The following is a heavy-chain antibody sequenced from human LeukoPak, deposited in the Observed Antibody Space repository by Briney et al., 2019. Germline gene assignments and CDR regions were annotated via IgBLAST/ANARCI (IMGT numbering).Heavy chain of an antibody. V-gene: IGHV4-39*07. Sequence: SETLSLTRTVSGGSISNTSYYWGWIRQPPGKGLEWIGSIYYSGTTYYNPSLKSRVTISVDTSKNQFSLKLSSVTAADTAFYYCAREMLNGSGYFDYWGQGTLVTVSS. D-gene: IGHD3-3*01. CDR2: IYYSGTT. CDR3: AREMLNGSGYFDY. CDR1: GGSISNTSYY. J-gene: IGHJ4*02.